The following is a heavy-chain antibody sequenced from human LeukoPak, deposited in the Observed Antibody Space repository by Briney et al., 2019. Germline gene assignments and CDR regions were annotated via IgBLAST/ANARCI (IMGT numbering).Heavy chain of an antibody. D-gene: IGHD4-17*01. J-gene: IGHJ5*02. CDR2: IYYSGST. Sequence: SETLSLTCTVSGGSISSSSYYWGWIRQPPGKGLEWIGSIYYSGSTYYNPSLKSRVTISVDTSKNQFSLKLSSVTAADTAVYYCARTYGATVTIGGTNWFDPWGQGTLVTVSS. V-gene: IGHV4-39*07. CDR3: ARTYGATVTIGGTNWFDP. CDR1: GGSISSSSYY.